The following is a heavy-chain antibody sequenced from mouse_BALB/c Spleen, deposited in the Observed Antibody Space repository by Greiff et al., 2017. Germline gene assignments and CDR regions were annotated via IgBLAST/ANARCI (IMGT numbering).Heavy chain of an antibody. J-gene: IGHJ3*01. V-gene: IGHV14-3*02. CDR1: GFNIKDTY. CDR2: IDPANGNT. D-gene: IGHD1-2*01. CDR3: ARTTAQAWFAY. Sequence: VQLQQSGAELVKPGASVKLSCTASGFNIKDTYMHWVKQRPEQGLEWIGRIDPANGNTKYDPKFQGKATITADTSSNTAYLQLSSLTSEDTAVYYCARTTAQAWFAYWGQGTLVTVSA.